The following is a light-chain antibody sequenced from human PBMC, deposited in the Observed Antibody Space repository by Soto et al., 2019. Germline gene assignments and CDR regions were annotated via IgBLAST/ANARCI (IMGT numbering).Light chain of an antibody. CDR2: DAS. J-gene: IGKJ1*01. V-gene: IGKV1-5*01. Sequence: DIQMTQSPSTLSASVGDRVTITCRASQSISRSLAWYQQKPGKAPKLLIYDASSFERGVPSRFSGSGSGTEFTLTISSLQPDDFATYYCQQYISYSRTFGQGTKVEIK. CDR1: QSISRS. CDR3: QQYISYSRT.